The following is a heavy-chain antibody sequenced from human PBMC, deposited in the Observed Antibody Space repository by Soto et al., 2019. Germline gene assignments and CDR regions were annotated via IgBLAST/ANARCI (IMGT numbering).Heavy chain of an antibody. J-gene: IGHJ4*02. CDR2: INAGNGNT. D-gene: IGHD6-19*01. V-gene: IGHV1-3*01. Sequence: RPSVKVSCKASGYTFTGYAMHWVRQAPGQRLEWMGWINAGNGNTKYSQKFQGRVTITRDTSASTAYMELSSLRSEDTAVYYCARAVAVPADFDYWGQGTLVTVSS. CDR1: GYTFTGYA. CDR3: ARAVAVPADFDY.